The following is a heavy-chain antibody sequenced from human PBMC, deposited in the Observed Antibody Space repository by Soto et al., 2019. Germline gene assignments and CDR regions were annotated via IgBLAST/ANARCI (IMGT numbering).Heavy chain of an antibody. CDR1: GYNFTSHW. D-gene: IGHD5-18*01. J-gene: IGHJ4*02. Sequence: PGESLKISCKASGYNFTSHWIGWVRQMPGKGLEWMGIIYPGDSDIRYSPSFQGQVTISADKSITTAYLQWSGLKASDTAIYYCVSQNKWIQLWLHFDYWGQGILVTVYS. CDR3: VSQNKWIQLWLHFDY. V-gene: IGHV5-51*01. CDR2: IYPGDSDI.